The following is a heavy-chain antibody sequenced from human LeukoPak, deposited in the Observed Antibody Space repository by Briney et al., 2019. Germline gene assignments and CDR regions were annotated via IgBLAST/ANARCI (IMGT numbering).Heavy chain of an antibody. CDR3: ARQGLNYYDSSGYYRGGFDY. V-gene: IGHV5-51*01. CDR2: IYPGDSDT. J-gene: IGHJ4*02. D-gene: IGHD3-22*01. CDR1: GYSFTSYW. Sequence: GESLQISCKGSGYSFTSYWIGWVRQLPGKGLEWMGIIYPGDSDTRYSPSFQGQVTISADKSISTAYLQWSSLKASDTAMYYCARQGLNYYDSSGYYRGGFDYWGQGTLVTVSS.